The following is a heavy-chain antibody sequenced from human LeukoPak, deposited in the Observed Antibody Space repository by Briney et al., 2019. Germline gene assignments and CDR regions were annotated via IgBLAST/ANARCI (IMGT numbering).Heavy chain of an antibody. D-gene: IGHD3-10*01. CDR2: INHSGST. Sequence: SETLSLTCAVYGGSFSGYYWSWIRQPPGKGLEWIGEINHSGSTNYNPSLKSRVTISVDTSKNQFSLKLSSVTAADTAVYYCARSMVRGVIISMIDYWGQGTLVTVSS. CDR1: GGSFSGYY. J-gene: IGHJ4*02. V-gene: IGHV4-34*01. CDR3: ARSMVRGVIISMIDY.